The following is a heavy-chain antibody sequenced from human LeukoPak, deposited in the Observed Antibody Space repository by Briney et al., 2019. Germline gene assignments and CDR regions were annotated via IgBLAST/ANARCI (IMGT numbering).Heavy chain of an antibody. CDR3: AKDYRASGSQGYYYMDV. V-gene: IGHV3-43*01. CDR1: GFTFDDYT. J-gene: IGHJ6*03. Sequence: GGSLRLSCTASGFTFDDYTMHWVRQATGKGLEWISFISWDGGSTYYADSVKGRFTISRDNSKNSLYLQMNSLRTEDTALYYCAKDYRASGSQGYYYMDVWGKGTTVTVSS. CDR2: ISWDGGST. D-gene: IGHD1-26*01.